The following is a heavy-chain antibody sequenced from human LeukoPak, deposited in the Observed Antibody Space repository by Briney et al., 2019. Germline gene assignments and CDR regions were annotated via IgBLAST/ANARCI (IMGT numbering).Heavy chain of an antibody. J-gene: IGHJ4*02. CDR2: IYHSGST. CDR3: ARVGGAIYFDY. V-gene: IGHV4-38-2*02. CDR1: GYSISSGYY. Sequence: SETLSLTCTVSGYSISSGYYWGWIRQPPGEGLEWIGSIYHSGSTYYNPSLKSRVTISVDTSKNQFSLKLSSVTAADTAVYYCARVGGAIYFDYWGQGTLVTVSS. D-gene: IGHD3-16*01.